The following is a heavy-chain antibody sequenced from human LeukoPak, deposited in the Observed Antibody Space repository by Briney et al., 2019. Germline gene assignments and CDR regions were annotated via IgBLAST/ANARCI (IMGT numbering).Heavy chain of an antibody. J-gene: IGHJ4*02. CDR1: GFTFSSYW. CDR2: ISWNSGSI. Sequence: GGSLRLSCAASGFTFSSYWMHWVRQAPGKGLEWVSGISWNSGSIGCADSVKGRFTISRDNAKNSLYLQMNSLRAEDTALYYCAKGNSNRAYFDYWGQGTLVTVSS. D-gene: IGHD1-1*01. CDR3: AKGNSNRAYFDY. V-gene: IGHV3-9*01.